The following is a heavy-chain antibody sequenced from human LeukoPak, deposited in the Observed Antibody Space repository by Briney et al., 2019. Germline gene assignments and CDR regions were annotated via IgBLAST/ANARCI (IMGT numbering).Heavy chain of an antibody. V-gene: IGHV3-23*01. Sequence: GGTLRLSCAASGFTFRNYAMNWVRQAPGKGLEWVSSISGNGGNTYYADSVKGRFTISRDNPKNTLYLQVNNLRAEDTAVYYCATRIAVAGTVYWGQGTLVTVSS. CDR1: GFTFRNYA. CDR2: ISGNGGNT. CDR3: ATRIAVAGTVY. J-gene: IGHJ4*02. D-gene: IGHD6-19*01.